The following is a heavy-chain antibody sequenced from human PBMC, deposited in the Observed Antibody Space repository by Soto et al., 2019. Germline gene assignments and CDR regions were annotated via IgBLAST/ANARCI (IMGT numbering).Heavy chain of an antibody. Sequence: ASVKVSCKASGYTLTGHYIHWVRQAPEQGPEWMGEIGPESGATRYAQKFQGRVTMTRDMSITPVYMELNNLSPDDTAVYYCGRGRSGQIVVFYWGQGTQVTVSP. J-gene: IGHJ4*02. CDR3: GRGRSGQIVVFY. CDR2: IGPESGAT. D-gene: IGHD5-12*01. CDR1: GYTLTGHY. V-gene: IGHV1-2*02.